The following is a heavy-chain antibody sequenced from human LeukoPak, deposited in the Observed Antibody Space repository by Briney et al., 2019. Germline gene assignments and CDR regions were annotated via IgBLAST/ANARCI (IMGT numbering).Heavy chain of an antibody. J-gene: IGHJ4*02. CDR1: GSTFSTYA. D-gene: IGHD6-19*01. Sequence: GGSLRLSCAASGSTFSTYAMHWVRQAPGKGLEWVAVIWYDGSNKYYADSVKGRFTVSRDNSKNTLYLQMNSLGAEDTAVYYCATAVASSSGWYADYWGQGTLVTVSS. CDR3: ATAVASSSGWYADY. V-gene: IGHV3-33*08. CDR2: IWYDGSNK.